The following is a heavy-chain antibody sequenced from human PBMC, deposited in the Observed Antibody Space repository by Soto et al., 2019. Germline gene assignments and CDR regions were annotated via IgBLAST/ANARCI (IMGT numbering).Heavy chain of an antibody. CDR3: ARTPRGQWELPYYYYGMDV. J-gene: IGHJ6*02. D-gene: IGHD1-26*01. Sequence: PGGSLRLSCAASGFTFSSYAMHWVRQAPGKGLEWVAVISYDGSNKYYADSVKGRFTISRDNSKNTLYLQMNSLRAEDTAVYYCARTPRGQWELPYYYYGMDVWGQGTTVPVSS. CDR1: GFTFSSYA. V-gene: IGHV3-30-3*01. CDR2: ISYDGSNK.